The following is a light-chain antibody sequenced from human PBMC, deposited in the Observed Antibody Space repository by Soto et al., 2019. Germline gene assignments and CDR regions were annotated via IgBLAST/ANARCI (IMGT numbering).Light chain of an antibody. V-gene: IGKV3-15*01. Sequence: EIVMTQSAATLSVSPGERATLSCRASQCVSSNLAWYQQKPGQAPRLLIYGASTRATGIPARFSGSGSGTEFTLTISSLQSEDFAVYYCQQYNNWPPVTFGQGTRLEIK. CDR1: QCVSSN. J-gene: IGKJ5*01. CDR2: GAS. CDR3: QQYNNWPPVT.